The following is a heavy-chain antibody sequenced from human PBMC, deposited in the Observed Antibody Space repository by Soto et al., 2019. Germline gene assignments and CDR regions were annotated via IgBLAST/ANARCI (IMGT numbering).Heavy chain of an antibody. V-gene: IGHV5-51*01. CDR1: GYSFTSYW. Sequence: GESLKISCKGSGYSFTSYWIGWVRQMPGKGLEWMGIIYPGDSDTRYSPSFQGQVTISAGKSISTAYLQWSSLKASDTAMYYCARRGAMFPAYYYGMDVWGQGTTVTVSS. CDR2: IYPGDSDT. CDR3: ARRGAMFPAYYYGMDV. D-gene: IGHD3-10*02. J-gene: IGHJ6*02.